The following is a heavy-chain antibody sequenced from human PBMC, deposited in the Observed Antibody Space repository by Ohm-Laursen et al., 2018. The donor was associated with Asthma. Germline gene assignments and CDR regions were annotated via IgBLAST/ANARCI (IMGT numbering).Heavy chain of an antibody. CDR1: GLPFSNFW. D-gene: IGHD3-16*01. Sequence: SLRLSCAASGLPFSNFWMSWVRQAPGKGLEWMANIYPDGGEKYYVDSVDGRFTISRDNAKNSLYLQMNSLRAEDTAVYYCATNLPYEAENYWGQGTLVTVSS. CDR3: ATNLPYEAENY. J-gene: IGHJ4*02. V-gene: IGHV3-7*05. CDR2: IYPDGGEK.